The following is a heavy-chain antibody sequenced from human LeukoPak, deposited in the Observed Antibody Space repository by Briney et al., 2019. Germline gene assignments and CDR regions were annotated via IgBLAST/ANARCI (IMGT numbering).Heavy chain of an antibody. V-gene: IGHV4-59*01. J-gene: IGHJ3*02. CDR2: ISYSGST. D-gene: IGHD1-26*01. Sequence: PSETLSLTCTVSGGSIWSYYWSWVPHPPGEGRGWIGYISYSGSTNYNPSLKSRVTISVDTSKNQFFLQLRSVTAADTGVYYCARSSGSSYDRAFDIWGQGTMVTVSS. CDR1: GGSIWSYY. CDR3: ARSSGSSYDRAFDI.